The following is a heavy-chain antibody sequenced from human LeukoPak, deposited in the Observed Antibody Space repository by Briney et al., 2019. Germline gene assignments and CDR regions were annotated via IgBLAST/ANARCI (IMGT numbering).Heavy chain of an antibody. CDR2: ISPNNDDT. Sequence: GASVKVSCKASGYTFTGYYLHWVRQAPGKGLEWMGWISPNNDDTNYAQKFRGRVNMTRDTSISTAYMELSRLRSDDTAIYYCARGGFDYWGQGTLVTVSS. V-gene: IGHV1-2*02. J-gene: IGHJ4*02. CDR3: ARGGFDY. CDR1: GYTFTGYY.